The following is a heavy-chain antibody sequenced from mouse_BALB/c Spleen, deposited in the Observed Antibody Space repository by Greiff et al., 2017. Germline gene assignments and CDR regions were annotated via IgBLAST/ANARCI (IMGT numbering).Heavy chain of an antibody. Sequence: EVKLMESGGGLVKPGGSLKLSCAASGFTFSDYYMYWVRQTPEKRLEWVATISDGGSYTYYPDSVKGRFTISRDNAKNNLYLQMSSLKSEDTAMYYCARDDGNYVGAMDYWGQGTSVTVSS. J-gene: IGHJ4*01. D-gene: IGHD2-1*01. V-gene: IGHV5-4*02. CDR3: ARDDGNYVGAMDY. CDR2: ISDGGSYT. CDR1: GFTFSDYY.